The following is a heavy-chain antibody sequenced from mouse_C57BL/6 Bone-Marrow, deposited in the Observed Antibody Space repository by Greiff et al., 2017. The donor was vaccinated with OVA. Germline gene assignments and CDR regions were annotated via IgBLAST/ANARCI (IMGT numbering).Heavy chain of an antibody. CDR3: AIDDGYPLAY. V-gene: IGHV2-5*01. D-gene: IGHD2-3*01. J-gene: IGHJ3*01. Sequence: VQLMESGPGLVQPSQSLSITCTVSGFSLTSYGVHWVRQSPGKGLEWLGVIWSGGSTDYNAAFMSRLGITKDNSKSQVFFKMNSLQADDTYIYYCAIDDGYPLAYWGQGTLVTVSA. CDR1: GFSLTSYG. CDR2: IWSGGST.